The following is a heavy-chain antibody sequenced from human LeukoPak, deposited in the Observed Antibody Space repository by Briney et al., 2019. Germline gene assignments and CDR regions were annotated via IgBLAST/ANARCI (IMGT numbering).Heavy chain of an antibody. J-gene: IGHJ4*02. V-gene: IGHV4-34*01. D-gene: IGHD5-18*01. CDR3: ARLDTAMVRRTNFDC. CDR1: GGSFSGYY. Sequence: PSETLSLTCAVYGGSFSGYYWSWIRQPPGKGLEWIGEINHSGSTNYNPSLKSRVTISVDTSKNQFSLKLSSVTAADTAVYYCARLDTAMVRRTNFDCWGQGTLVTVSS. CDR2: INHSGST.